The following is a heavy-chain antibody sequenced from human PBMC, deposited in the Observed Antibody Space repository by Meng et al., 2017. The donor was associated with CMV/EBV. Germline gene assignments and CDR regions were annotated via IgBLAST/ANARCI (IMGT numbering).Heavy chain of an antibody. V-gene: IGHV3-53*01. D-gene: IGHD2-15*01. CDR3: AGGYYGSGGFALDY. CDR1: GFNVSSDY. J-gene: IGHJ4*02. CDR2: VAYDGTS. Sequence: CAGSGFNVSSDYMSWVRPAPGKGLQWVSVVAYDGTSYYADSVKGRFTISRDNSKNTVYLQLNSLRVEDTAMYFCAGGYYGSGGFALDYWGQGTLVTVSS.